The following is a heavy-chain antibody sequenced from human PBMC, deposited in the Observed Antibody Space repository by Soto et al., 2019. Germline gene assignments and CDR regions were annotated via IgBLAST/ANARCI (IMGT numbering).Heavy chain of an antibody. CDR3: ARGISYCSGGSCFGAMDV. D-gene: IGHD2-15*01. J-gene: IGHJ6*02. Sequence: QVQLVESGGGVVQPGRSLRLSCAASGFTFGSYSMHWVRQAPGKGLEWVAVMSYHGTNKYYADSVKGRFTISRDNSKNTLFLQMNSLRAEDTAVYYCARGISYCSGGSCFGAMDVWGQGTTVTVSS. V-gene: IGHV3-30-3*01. CDR2: MSYHGTNK. CDR1: GFTFGSYS.